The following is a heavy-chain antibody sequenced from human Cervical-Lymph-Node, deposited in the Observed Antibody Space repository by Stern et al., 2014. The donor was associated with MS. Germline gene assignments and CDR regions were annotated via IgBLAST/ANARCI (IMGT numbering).Heavy chain of an antibody. CDR2: TSDNGDKN. CDR3: ARSAHADY. J-gene: IGHJ4*02. V-gene: IGHV3-30-3*01. Sequence: VQLVESGGGVVQPGRSLRLSCVASGFTFRNYAMHWVRQAPGQGLEWVAVTSDNGDKNYYADSVRGRFTVSRNNSKNTLYLQISSLRPDDTATCYCARSAHADYWGQGSLVIVSS. CDR1: GFTFRNYA.